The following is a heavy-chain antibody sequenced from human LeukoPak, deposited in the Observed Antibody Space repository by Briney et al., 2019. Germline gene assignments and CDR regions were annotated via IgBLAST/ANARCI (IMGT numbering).Heavy chain of an antibody. CDR1: DGSISTYY. CDR3: ARHERYSFMDV. V-gene: IGHV4-59*08. Sequence: SETLSLTCTVSDGSISTYYWNWFRQPPGKGLEWIEHIYYSGTTHYNPSLKSRVSISIDTSKNQFSLKLSSVTAADSAVYYCARHERYSFMDVWGQGTTVTVS. CDR2: IYYSGTT. J-gene: IGHJ6*02. D-gene: IGHD5-18*01.